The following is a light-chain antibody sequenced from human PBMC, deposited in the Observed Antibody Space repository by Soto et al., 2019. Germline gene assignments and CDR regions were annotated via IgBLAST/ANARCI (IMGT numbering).Light chain of an antibody. V-gene: IGLV3-25*03. CDR3: QSADSSGTYVV. Sequence: SYELTQAPSVSVSPGQTARITCSGDALPKHYAYWYQQKSGQAPVLVIYKDSERPSGIPERFSGSSSGTVVTLTISGVQAEDEADYYCQSADSSGTYVVFGGGTQLTVL. CDR1: ALPKHY. J-gene: IGLJ2*01. CDR2: KDS.